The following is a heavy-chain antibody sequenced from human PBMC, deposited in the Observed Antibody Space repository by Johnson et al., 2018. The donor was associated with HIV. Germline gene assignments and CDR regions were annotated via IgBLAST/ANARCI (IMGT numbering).Heavy chain of an antibody. J-gene: IGHJ3*02. Sequence: VQLVESGGGVVQPGRSLRLSCAASGFTFDDYGMSWVRQAPGKGLEWVSGINWNGGSTGYADSVKGRFTISRDNAKNSMYLQMKSLRADDTALYYCARDNPYTTAMGMGGAFDIWGQGTMVTVSS. CDR2: INWNGGST. CDR3: ARDNPYTTAMGMGGAFDI. V-gene: IGHV3-20*04. CDR1: GFTFDDYG. D-gene: IGHD1-1*01.